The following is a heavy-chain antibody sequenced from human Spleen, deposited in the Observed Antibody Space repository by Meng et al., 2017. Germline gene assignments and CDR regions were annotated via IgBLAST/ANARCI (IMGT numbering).Heavy chain of an antibody. Sequence: SVKVSCKASGGTFSSYAISWVRQAPGQGLEWMGGIIPIFGTANYAQKFQGRVTITADESTSTAYMELSSLRSEDTAVYYCARLVCSGGSCYPTSRGMDVWGQGTTVTGAS. J-gene: IGHJ6*02. V-gene: IGHV1-69*13. CDR2: IIPIFGTA. CDR1: GGTFSSYA. D-gene: IGHD2-15*01. CDR3: ARLVCSGGSCYPTSRGMDV.